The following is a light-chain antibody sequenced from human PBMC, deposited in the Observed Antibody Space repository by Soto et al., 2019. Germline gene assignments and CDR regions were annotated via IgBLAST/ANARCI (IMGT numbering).Light chain of an antibody. CDR1: SSDVGAYKH. CDR3: TSYTGSSRYI. J-gene: IGLJ1*01. Sequence: QSVLTQPASVSGSPGQSITISCTGTSSDVGAYKHVSWYQHHPGKAPKLIIYDVSHWSSGASHRFSGSKSGNTASLTISGLQAEDEAVYYCTSYTGSSRYICGIGPRVTVL. V-gene: IGLV2-14*03. CDR2: DVS.